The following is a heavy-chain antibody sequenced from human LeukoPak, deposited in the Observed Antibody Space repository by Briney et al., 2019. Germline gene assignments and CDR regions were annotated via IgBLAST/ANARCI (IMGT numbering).Heavy chain of an antibody. J-gene: IGHJ4*02. CDR2: INPNSGGT. Sequence: GASVKVSCKASGYTFTGYYMHWVRQAPGQGLEWMGWINPNSGGTNYAQKFQGRVTMTRDTSISTAYMELSRLRSDDTAVYYCARGNDILTGYYRLYVDYWGQGTLVTVSS. V-gene: IGHV1-2*02. CDR3: ARGNDILTGYYRLYVDY. D-gene: IGHD3-9*01. CDR1: GYTFTGYY.